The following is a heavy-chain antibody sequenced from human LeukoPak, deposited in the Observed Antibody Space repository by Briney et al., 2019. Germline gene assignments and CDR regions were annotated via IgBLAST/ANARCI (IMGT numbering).Heavy chain of an antibody. V-gene: IGHV4-34*01. CDR1: GGSFSGYY. D-gene: IGHD6-6*01. J-gene: IGHJ4*02. CDR2: INHSGST. Sequence: SETLSLTCAVYGGSFSGYYWSWVRQPSGKGLEWIGEINHSGSTNYNPSLKSRVTISVDTSKNPFSLKLSSVTAADTAVYYCARGGSSIAAPYYFDYWGQGTLVTVSS. CDR3: ARGGSSIAAPYYFDY.